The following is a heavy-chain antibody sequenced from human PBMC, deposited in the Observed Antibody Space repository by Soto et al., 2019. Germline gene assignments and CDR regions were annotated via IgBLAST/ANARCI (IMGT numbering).Heavy chain of an antibody. CDR1: GGSVTNSSYY. CDR3: VSQRTTVLTQAYFDY. V-gene: IGHV4-39*01. CDR2: VYYRGRS. D-gene: IGHD4-17*01. Sequence: PSETLSLTCTVSGGSVTNSSYYWGWIRQSPGKGLEWIGSVYYRGRSYSKSSVKSRVTISVDTSKNQFSLNFNSVTASDTALYYCVSQRTTVLTQAYFDYWGPGALVTVS. J-gene: IGHJ4*02.